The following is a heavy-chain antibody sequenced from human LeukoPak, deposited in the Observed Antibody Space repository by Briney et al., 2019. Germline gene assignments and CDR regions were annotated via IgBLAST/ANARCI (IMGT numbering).Heavy chain of an antibody. D-gene: IGHD4-17*01. CDR1: GFTVSSNY. CDR2: IYSGGST. Sequence: GGSLRLSCAASGFTVSSNYMSWVRQAPGKGLEGVSVIYSGGSTYYADSVKGRFTISRHNSKNTLYLQMNSLRAEDTAVYYCASLGFGYGDYRRSPFKYGMDVWGQGTTVTVSS. V-gene: IGHV3-53*04. J-gene: IGHJ6*02. CDR3: ASLGFGYGDYRRSPFKYGMDV.